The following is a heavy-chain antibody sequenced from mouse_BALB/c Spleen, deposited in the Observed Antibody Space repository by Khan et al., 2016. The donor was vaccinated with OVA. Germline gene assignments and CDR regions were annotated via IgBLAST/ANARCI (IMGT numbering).Heavy chain of an antibody. Sequence: QIQLVQSGPELKKPGETVKISCKASGYTFTNYGMNWVKQAPGKGLKWMGWINTYTGEPTYTDDFKGRFAFSLETYARTAYLQINNLTNDDMATYFCARGASYWYFDCWGAGTTVTVSS. CDR1: GYTFTNYG. V-gene: IGHV9-1*02. CDR3: ARGASYWYFDC. J-gene: IGHJ1*01. CDR2: INTYTGEP.